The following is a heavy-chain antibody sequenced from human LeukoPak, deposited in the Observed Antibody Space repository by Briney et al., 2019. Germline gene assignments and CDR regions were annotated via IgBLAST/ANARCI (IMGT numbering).Heavy chain of an antibody. CDR2: IYYSGST. CDR1: GGSISSYY. CDR3: AREGRDGYGYFDY. Sequence: SETLSLTCTASGGSISSYYWSWIRQPPGKGLEWIGYIYYSGSTNYNPSLKSRVTISVDTSKNQFSLKLSSVTAADTAVYYCAREGRDGYGYFDYWGQGTLVTVSS. V-gene: IGHV4-59*12. D-gene: IGHD5-24*01. J-gene: IGHJ4*02.